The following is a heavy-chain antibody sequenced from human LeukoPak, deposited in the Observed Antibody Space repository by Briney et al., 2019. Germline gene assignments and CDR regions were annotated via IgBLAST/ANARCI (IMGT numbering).Heavy chain of an antibody. CDR1: GYTFTDYY. Sequence: GASVKVSCEASGYTFTDYYIHWVRQAPGQGLEWMGWINPNSGGTNYAQKFQGRVTMTRDTSISTAYMELSRLRSDDTAVYYCAREGKYCSSTSCYSDDAFDIWGQGTMVTVSS. CDR2: INPNSGGT. J-gene: IGHJ3*02. D-gene: IGHD2-2*01. V-gene: IGHV1-2*02. CDR3: AREGKYCSSTSCYSDDAFDI.